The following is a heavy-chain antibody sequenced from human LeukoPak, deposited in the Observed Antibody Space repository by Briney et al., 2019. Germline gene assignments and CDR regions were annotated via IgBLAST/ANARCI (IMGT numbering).Heavy chain of an antibody. D-gene: IGHD2-2*01. CDR3: ARGGRRYAPSRWFDP. CDR2: ISYDGSNK. J-gene: IGHJ5*02. CDR1: GFTFSSYA. Sequence: PGGSLRLSCAASGFTFSSYAMHWVRQAPGKGLEWVAVISYDGSNKYYADSVKGRFTISRDNSKNTLYLQMNSLRAEDTAVYYCARGGRRYAPSRWFDPWGQGTLVTVSS. V-gene: IGHV3-30*04.